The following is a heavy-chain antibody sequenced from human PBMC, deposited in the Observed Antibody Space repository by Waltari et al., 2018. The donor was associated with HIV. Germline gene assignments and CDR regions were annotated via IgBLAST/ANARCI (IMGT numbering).Heavy chain of an antibody. CDR2: SNAGNGDT. Sequence: QVQLVQSGAEVKKPGASVTVSCTASGYTLPNYTIPWVRQAPGQRLEWMGWSNAGNGDTKYSQEFQGRVTITRDTSASTAYMELSSLRSEDMAVYYCARGRGSYSLDYWGQGTLVTVSS. J-gene: IGHJ4*02. D-gene: IGHD1-26*01. V-gene: IGHV1-3*02. CDR3: ARGRGSYSLDY. CDR1: GYTLPNYT.